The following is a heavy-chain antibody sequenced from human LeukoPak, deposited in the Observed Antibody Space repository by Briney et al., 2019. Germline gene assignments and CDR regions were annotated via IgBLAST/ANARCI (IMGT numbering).Heavy chain of an antibody. CDR2: ITNDGGTT. Sequence: PGGSLRLSCAASGFTFGRYAMHWVRQAPGKGLEYVSAITNDGGTTFYANSVKGRFTISRDNSKNTLFLQMGSLRPEDMAGYYCARVDDFTYDFWGQGTLVTVSS. J-gene: IGHJ4*02. D-gene: IGHD2-2*03. V-gene: IGHV3-64*01. CDR3: ARVDDFTYDF. CDR1: GFTFGRYA.